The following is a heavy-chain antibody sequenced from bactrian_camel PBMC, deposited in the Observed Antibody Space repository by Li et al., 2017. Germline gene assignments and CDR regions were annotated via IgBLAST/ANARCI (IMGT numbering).Heavy chain of an antibody. Sequence: QLVESGGGSVQAGGSLRLSCALPGTMYSAFCMGWYRQAPGKEREGVAGIHPSGRTSYAASVQGRFTISKDNGGKTLLLQMNNLQPENTAMYYCATDFNDGRLDYDGACVNVGVLGQGTQVTVS. CDR2: IHPSGRT. V-gene: IGHV3S53*01. J-gene: IGHJ4*01. CDR1: GTMYSAFC. D-gene: IGHD4*01.